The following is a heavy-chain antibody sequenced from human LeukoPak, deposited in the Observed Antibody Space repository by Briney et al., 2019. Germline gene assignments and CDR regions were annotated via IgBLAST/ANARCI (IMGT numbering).Heavy chain of an antibody. CDR2: INHSGST. V-gene: IGHV4-34*01. CDR3: ARARYSSGWWRDWFDP. Sequence: SRTLSLTCAVYGGSFSGYYWSWIRQPPGKGLEWMGEINHSGSTNYNPSLKSRVTISVDTSKNQFSLKLSSVTAADTAVYYCARARYSSGWWRDWFDPWGQGTLVTVS. CDR1: GGSFSGYY. J-gene: IGHJ5*02. D-gene: IGHD6-19*01.